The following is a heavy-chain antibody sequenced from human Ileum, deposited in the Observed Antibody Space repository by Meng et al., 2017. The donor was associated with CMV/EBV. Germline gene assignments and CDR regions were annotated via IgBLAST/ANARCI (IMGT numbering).Heavy chain of an antibody. CDR1: GFTFSNFA. V-gene: IGHV3-30-3*01. CDR3: ARGRHCTNSYCVFRYGLDV. J-gene: IGHJ6*02. CDR2: ISHDGNTI. Sequence: GESLKISCAASGFTFSNFAMHWVRQAPGKGLEWLAVISHDGNTIFHADSMKGRFNISRDNSKNTVHLQISSLRPEDTAIYYCARGRHCTNSYCVFRYGLDVWGQGTLVTVSS. D-gene: IGHD2-8*01.